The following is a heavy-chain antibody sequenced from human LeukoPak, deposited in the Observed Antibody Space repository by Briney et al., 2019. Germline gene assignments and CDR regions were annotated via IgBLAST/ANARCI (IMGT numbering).Heavy chain of an antibody. CDR3: ARGTYYDYVWGSYRYTGFDY. D-gene: IGHD3-16*02. J-gene: IGHJ4*02. CDR1: GFTFSSYD. Sequence: GGPLGLSCAASGFTFSSYDMHWVRQATGKGLEWVSAIGTAGDTYYPGSVKGRFTISRENAKNSLYLQMNSLRAGDTAVYYYARGTYYDYVWGSYRYTGFDYWGQGTLVTVSS. CDR2: IGTAGDT. V-gene: IGHV3-13*01.